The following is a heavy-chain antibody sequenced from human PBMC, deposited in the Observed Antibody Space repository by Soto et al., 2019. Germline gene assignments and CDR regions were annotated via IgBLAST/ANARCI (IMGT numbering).Heavy chain of an antibody. D-gene: IGHD3-3*01. CDR1: CGSISSSSYY. J-gene: IGHJ5*02. CDR2: IYYSGST. V-gene: IGHV4-39*01. Sequence: SETLSLTCTVSCGSISSSSYYWGWIRQPPGKGLEWIGSIYYSGSTYYNPSLKSRVTISVDTSKNQFSLKLSSVTAADTAVYYCARHDSYYDFWSGPTGGFDPWGQGTLVTVSS. CDR3: ARHDSYYDFWSGPTGGFDP.